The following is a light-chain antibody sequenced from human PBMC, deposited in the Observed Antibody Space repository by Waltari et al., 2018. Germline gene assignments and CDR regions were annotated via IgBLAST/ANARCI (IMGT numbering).Light chain of an antibody. J-gene: IGKJ2*01. CDR2: DAS. V-gene: IGKV3-15*01. CDR3: QQYNIWPYT. Sequence: EIVMTQSPVSLSVSPGERATLSCRASQTVSSNLAWYQQKPGQAPRRLIYDASTRATAIPARFSGSGSGTEFTLTISSLQSEDFAVYYCQQYNIWPYTFGQGTKLELK. CDR1: QTVSSN.